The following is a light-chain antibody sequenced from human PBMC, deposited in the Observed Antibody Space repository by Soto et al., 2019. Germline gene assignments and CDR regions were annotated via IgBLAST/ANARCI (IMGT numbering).Light chain of an antibody. Sequence: QSVLTQPPSVSGAPGQRVTISCTGSSSNIGAGYDVHWYQQLPGTAPKLPIYGNSNRPSGVPDRFSGSKSGTSASLAITVLQAEDEADYYCQSYDSSLSGYVFGTGTKLTVL. J-gene: IGLJ1*01. V-gene: IGLV1-40*01. CDR1: SSNIGAGYD. CDR3: QSYDSSLSGYV. CDR2: GNS.